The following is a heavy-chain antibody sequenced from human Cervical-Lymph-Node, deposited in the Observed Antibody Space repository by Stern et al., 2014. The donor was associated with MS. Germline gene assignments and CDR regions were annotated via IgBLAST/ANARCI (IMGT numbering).Heavy chain of an antibody. CDR1: GDSISSGDYY. D-gene: IGHD4-23*01. CDR3: SRGTVITPFDY. V-gene: IGHV4-31*03. Sequence: QVQLQESGPGLVKPSQTLSLTCTVSGDSISSGDYYWSWIRQHPGKGLEWIGYIYYSGSTYYNPSLKSRLTISVDTSKDHFSLKLTSVTAADTAVYYCSRGTVITPFDYWGQGTLVTVSS. CDR2: IYYSGST. J-gene: IGHJ4*02.